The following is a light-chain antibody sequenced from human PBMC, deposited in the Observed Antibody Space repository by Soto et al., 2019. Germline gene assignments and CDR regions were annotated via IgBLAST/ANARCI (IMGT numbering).Light chain of an antibody. CDR1: QAISNY. Sequence: DIQMTQSPSSLSASVGDRVTITCRASQAISNYLAWYQQKPGKAPKLLIYAASTLQSEVPSRFSGSGSGTDFTLTIRSLQPEDVATYYCQKYNSAPPTFGGGTKVESK. CDR2: AAS. CDR3: QKYNSAPPT. J-gene: IGKJ4*01. V-gene: IGKV1-27*01.